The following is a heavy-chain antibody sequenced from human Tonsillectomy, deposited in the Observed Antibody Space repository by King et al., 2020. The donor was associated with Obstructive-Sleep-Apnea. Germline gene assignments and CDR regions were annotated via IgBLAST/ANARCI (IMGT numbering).Heavy chain of an antibody. V-gene: IGHV4-39*07. J-gene: IGHJ4*02. D-gene: IGHD2-2*01. CDR1: GGSISSSSSY. CDR2: IYYSGST. Sequence: QLQESGPGRVKPSESLSLTCSVSGGSISSSSSYWGWSRQPPGKGLEWIGSIYYSGSTYYNPSLKSRVTISVDTAKNQFSLNMSSVTAADTDVYYCAYSSTWAVFDYWGQGTLVTVSS. CDR3: AYSSTWAVFDY.